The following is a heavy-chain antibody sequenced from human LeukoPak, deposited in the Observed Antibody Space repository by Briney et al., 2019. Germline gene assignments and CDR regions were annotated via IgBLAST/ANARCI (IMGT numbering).Heavy chain of an antibody. CDR1: GFTFSSHA. CDR2: IGGAGGST. D-gene: IGHD3-3*01. CDR3: ARDPGVVAFHYLDY. J-gene: IGHJ4*02. Sequence: PGGSLRLSCTASGFTFSSHAMAWVRQAPGKGLEWVSVIGGAGGSTYYADSVKGRFSNPRDNSKNTVYLQMNNLRADDTAVYYCARDPGVVAFHYLDYWGQGTLVTVSS. V-gene: IGHV3-23*01.